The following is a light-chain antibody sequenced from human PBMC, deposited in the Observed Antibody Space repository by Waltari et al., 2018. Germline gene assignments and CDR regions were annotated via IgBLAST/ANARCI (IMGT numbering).Light chain of an antibody. CDR2: AAS. CDR3: QQYTEWPYT. J-gene: IGKJ2*01. CDR1: QSFNGN. Sequence: IVMTQSPATLSVSPGERATVSCRASQSFNGNLAWYQPKQGQAPRLLIYAASTRATGTPGRFSGGGSGTEFTLTISSLQSEDFAIYYCQQYTEWPYTFGQGTKLEIK. V-gene: IGKV3-15*01.